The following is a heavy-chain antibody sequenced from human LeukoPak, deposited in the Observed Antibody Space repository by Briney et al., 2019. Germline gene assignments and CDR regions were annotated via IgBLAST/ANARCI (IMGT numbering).Heavy chain of an antibody. J-gene: IGHJ4*02. Sequence: SETLSLTCTVSGGSISSYYWSWIRQPPGKGLEWTGYIYYSGRTNYNPSLKSRVTISVDKSKNQFSLKLSSVTAADTAVYYCARGPNRYYFDNWGQGTLVTVSS. D-gene: IGHD2/OR15-2a*01. V-gene: IGHV4-59*01. CDR3: ARGPNRYYFDN. CDR1: GGSISSYY. CDR2: IYYSGRT.